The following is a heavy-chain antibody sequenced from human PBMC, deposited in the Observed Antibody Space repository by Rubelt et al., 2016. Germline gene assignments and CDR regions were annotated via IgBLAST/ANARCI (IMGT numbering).Heavy chain of an antibody. CDR1: GGSFSGYY. J-gene: IGHJ6*02. CDR3: ARGRMGFHYYYYGMDV. D-gene: IGHD1-26*01. V-gene: IGHV4-34*02. CDR2: INLGGSS. Sequence: QVQLQQGGAGLLKPSETLSLTCAVYGGSFSGYYWSWIRQPPGKGLEWIGEINLGGSSNYNPSLKTRVTISVDTSKNQFSLTVNSVPASDTAVYYCARGRMGFHYYYYGMDVWGQGTTVTVSS.